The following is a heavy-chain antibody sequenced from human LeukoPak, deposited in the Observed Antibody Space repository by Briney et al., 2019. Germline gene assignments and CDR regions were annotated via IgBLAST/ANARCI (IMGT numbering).Heavy chain of an antibody. V-gene: IGHV3-30*02. Sequence: GGSLRLSCAASGFTFSSYGMHWVRQAPGKGLEWVAFIRYDGSNKYYADSVKGRFTISRDNSKNTLYLQINSLRAEDTAVYYCAKEDSGSYYYYYYYMDVWGKGTTVTVSS. CDR2: IRYDGSNK. CDR3: AKEDSGSYYYYYYYMDV. J-gene: IGHJ6*03. D-gene: IGHD1-26*01. CDR1: GFTFSSYG.